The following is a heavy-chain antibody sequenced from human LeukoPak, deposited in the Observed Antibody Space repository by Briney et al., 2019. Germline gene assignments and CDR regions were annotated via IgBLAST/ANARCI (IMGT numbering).Heavy chain of an antibody. CDR3: AIRTHVDIVATLGERVKKGLDY. Sequence: ASVKVSCKASGYTFTSYDINWLRQATGQGLEWMGWMNPNSGNTGYAQKFQGRVTMTRNTSMSAAYMELSSLRSEDTAVYYCAIRTHVDIVATLGERVKKGLDYWGQGTPVTVSS. D-gene: IGHD5-12*01. CDR2: MNPNSGNT. CDR1: GYTFTSYD. V-gene: IGHV1-8*01. J-gene: IGHJ4*02.